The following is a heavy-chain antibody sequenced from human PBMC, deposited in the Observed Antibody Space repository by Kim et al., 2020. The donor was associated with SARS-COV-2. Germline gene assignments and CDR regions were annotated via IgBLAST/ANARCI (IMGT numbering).Heavy chain of an antibody. CDR1: GFTFSSRA. J-gene: IGHJ4*02. V-gene: IGHV3-23*01. CDR2: VNNGGNA. D-gene: IGHD6-19*01. CDR3: AKDHPSSGWPAFDS. Sequence: GGSLRLSCAASGFTFSSRAMSWVRQAPGKGPEWVASVNNGGNAYYADSVKGRFTVSRDITRDTLYLQMNSLRAEDPALYFCAKDHPSSGWPAFDSWGQGTLVTAAS.